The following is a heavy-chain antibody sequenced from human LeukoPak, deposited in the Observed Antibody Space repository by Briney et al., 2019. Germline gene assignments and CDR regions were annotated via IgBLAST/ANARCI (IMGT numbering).Heavy chain of an antibody. V-gene: IGHV4-39*02. CDR3: ARGPTLKYFHH. CDR1: GGSISSTTYY. Sequence: SETLSLTCTVSGGSISSTTYYWGWIRQPPRKGLEWIGTIYYSGTTYFNPSLKSRVTISVDTSKNQFSLELSSMTAADTAVYYCARGPTLKYFHHWGRAPWSPSPQ. CDR2: IYYSGTT. J-gene: IGHJ1*01.